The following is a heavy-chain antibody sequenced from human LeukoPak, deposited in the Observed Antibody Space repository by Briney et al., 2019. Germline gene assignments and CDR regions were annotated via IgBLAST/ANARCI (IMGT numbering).Heavy chain of an antibody. Sequence: GGSLRLSCAASGFTFSSYGMHGVRQAPGKGLEWVAVISYDGSNKYYADSVKGRFTISRENSKNTLYLQMNSLRAEDTAVYYCAKGTYYYGSTESTGSWYFDLWGRGTLVTVSS. V-gene: IGHV3-30*18. CDR3: AKGTYYYGSTESTGSWYFDL. CDR1: GFTFSSYG. CDR2: ISYDGSNK. J-gene: IGHJ2*01. D-gene: IGHD3-10*01.